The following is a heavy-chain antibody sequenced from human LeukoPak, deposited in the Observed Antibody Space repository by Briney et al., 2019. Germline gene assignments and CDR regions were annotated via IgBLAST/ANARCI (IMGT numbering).Heavy chain of an antibody. Sequence: ASVKVSCKASGGTFSSYAISWVRQAPGQGVEWMGGIIPIFGTANYAQKFQGRVTITTDESTSTAYMELSSLRSEDTAVYYCARGSALRFLEWLFFDHWGQGTLVTVSS. CDR1: GGTFSSYA. CDR3: ARGSALRFLEWLFFDH. CDR2: IIPIFGTA. J-gene: IGHJ4*02. V-gene: IGHV1-69*05. D-gene: IGHD3-3*01.